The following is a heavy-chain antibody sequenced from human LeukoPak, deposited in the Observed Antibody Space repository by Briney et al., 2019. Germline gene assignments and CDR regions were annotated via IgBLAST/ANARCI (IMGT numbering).Heavy chain of an antibody. CDR2: IRLDGSEN. V-gene: IGHV3-7*01. CDR3: ARRARYCTSTSCDPIGAFDI. CDR1: GFTFSAYW. Sequence: PGRSLRLSCVASGFTFSAYWMTWVRQAPGKGLDWVANIRLDGSENYYVDPVRGRFTISRDNAKNSLYPQMNSLRAEDTAVYYCARRARYCTSTSCDPIGAFDIWGQGTMVTVSS. D-gene: IGHD2-2*01. J-gene: IGHJ3*02.